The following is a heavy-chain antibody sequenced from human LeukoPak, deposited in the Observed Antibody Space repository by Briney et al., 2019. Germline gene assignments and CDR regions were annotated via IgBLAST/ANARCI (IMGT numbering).Heavy chain of an antibody. J-gene: IGHJ4*02. CDR1: GFSRSTSGRR. CDR3: ARIRHRDYGGYDSFEDY. Sequence: SGPALVKPTQTLTLTCTFSGFSRSTSGRRVSWIRQPPGKALEWLALIDWDDDKYYSTSLKTRLTISKDTSKNQVVLTMTNMDPVDTATYYCARIRHRDYGGYDSFEDYWGQGTLVTVSS. CDR2: IDWDDDK. V-gene: IGHV2-70*01. D-gene: IGHD5-12*01.